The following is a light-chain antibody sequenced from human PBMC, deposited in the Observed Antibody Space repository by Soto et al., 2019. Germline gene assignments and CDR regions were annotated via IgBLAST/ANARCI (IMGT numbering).Light chain of an antibody. CDR3: QQSYSTPWT. V-gene: IGKV1-39*01. J-gene: IGKJ1*01. CDR1: QSMRTY. CDR2: AAS. Sequence: DIHITQSPVSLSASVGDRVTITCRASQSMRTYLNWYQQKPGKAPNLLIHAASSLQSGVPSRFSGSGSGTDFTLTISSLQPEDFATYYCQQSYSTPWTFGQGTKVDIK.